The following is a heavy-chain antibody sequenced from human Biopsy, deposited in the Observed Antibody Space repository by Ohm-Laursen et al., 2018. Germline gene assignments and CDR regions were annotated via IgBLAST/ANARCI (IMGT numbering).Heavy chain of an antibody. V-gene: IGHV1-18*01. Sequence: SVKVSCKASGYTFTSYGIRWVRQAPGQGLEWMGWINTENGNTIYAQNLQGRVTMTADTSTSTAYMEVTSLRSDDTAVYYCARAKLEPVYYYYGMDVWGQGTTVTVSS. CDR1: GYTFTSYG. D-gene: IGHD1-1*01. CDR3: ARAKLEPVYYYYGMDV. J-gene: IGHJ6*02. CDR2: INTENGNT.